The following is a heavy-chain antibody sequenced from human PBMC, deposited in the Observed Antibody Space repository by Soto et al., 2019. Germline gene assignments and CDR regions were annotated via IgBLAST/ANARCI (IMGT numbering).Heavy chain of an antibody. CDR3: AREIKAGNFDS. CDR1: GFTFSSYG. J-gene: IGHJ4*02. D-gene: IGHD6-13*01. CDR2: IWYDGRTK. V-gene: IGHV3-33*01. Sequence: QVQLVESGGGVVQPGRSLRLSCAASGFTFSSYGIHWVRQAPGKGLEWVAVIWYDGRTKYYADSVKGRFTISRDNSKNTLYLQMNSLRAEDTAVYYCAREIKAGNFDSWGQGTLVTVSS.